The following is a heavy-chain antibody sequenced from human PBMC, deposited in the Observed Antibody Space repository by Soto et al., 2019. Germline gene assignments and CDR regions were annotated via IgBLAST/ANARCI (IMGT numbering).Heavy chain of an antibody. CDR3: ARGLVVRYGAVAVRDAFDI. CDR1: GGSFSGYY. D-gene: IGHD6-19*01. V-gene: IGHV4-34*01. Sequence: QVQLQQWGAGLLKPSETLSLTCAVYGGSFSGYYWSWIRQPPGKGLEWIGEINHSGSTNYNPSLKSRVTISVDTSKNQFSLRLSSVPAADTAVYYCARGLVVRYGAVAVRDAFDIWGQWTMVTVSS. J-gene: IGHJ3*02. CDR2: INHSGST.